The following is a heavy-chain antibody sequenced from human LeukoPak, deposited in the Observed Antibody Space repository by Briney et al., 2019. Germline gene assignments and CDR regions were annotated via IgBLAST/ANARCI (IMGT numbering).Heavy chain of an antibody. CDR3: SRDQTPYY. CDR2: IRSKIYGGTP. CDR1: GFTFGDYA. Sequence: SGGSLRLSCTASGFTFGDYAMSWFRQAPGKGLEWVGFIRSKIYGGTPEYAASVKGRFTISRDDSQGIAYLQMNSLITEDTAVYYCSRDQTPYYWGQGTLVTVSS. J-gene: IGHJ4*02. V-gene: IGHV3-49*03.